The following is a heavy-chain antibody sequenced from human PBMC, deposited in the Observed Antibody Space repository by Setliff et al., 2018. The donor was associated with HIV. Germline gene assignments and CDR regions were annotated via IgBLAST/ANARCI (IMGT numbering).Heavy chain of an antibody. CDR3: ATLDHSGGNFLAY. J-gene: IGHJ4*02. CDR1: GGSLGGYY. CDR2: IFASGTT. Sequence: SETLSLTCTVSGGSLGGYYWSWIRQPAGKRLEWIGRIFASGTTNYNPSLKSRITISLDTSKEQFSLELSSATAADTAVYYCATLDHSGGNFLAYWGQGSLVTVSS. V-gene: IGHV4-4*07. D-gene: IGHD2-21*02.